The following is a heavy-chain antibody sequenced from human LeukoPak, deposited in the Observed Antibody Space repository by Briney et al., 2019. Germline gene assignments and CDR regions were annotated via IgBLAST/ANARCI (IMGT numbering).Heavy chain of an antibody. Sequence: GGSLRLSCAASGFTVSSNYMSWVRQAPGKGLEWVSVIYSGGSTYYADSVKGRFTISRDNSKNTLYLQMNSLRAEDTAVYYCAREGFRATTVTIDYWGQGTLVTVSS. D-gene: IGHD4-17*01. CDR3: AREGFRATTVTIDY. CDR2: IYSGGST. CDR1: GFTVSSNY. V-gene: IGHV3-66*01. J-gene: IGHJ4*02.